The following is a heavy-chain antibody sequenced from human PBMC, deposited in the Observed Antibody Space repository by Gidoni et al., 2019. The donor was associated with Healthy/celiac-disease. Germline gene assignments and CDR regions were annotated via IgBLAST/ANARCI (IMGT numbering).Heavy chain of an antibody. D-gene: IGHD3-22*01. J-gene: IGHJ5*02. CDR1: GFTFSSYA. Sequence: EVQLLESGGGLVQPGGSLRLSCAASGFTFSSYAMSWVRQAPGKGLEWVSAISGSGGSTYYADSVKGRFTISRDNSKNTLYLQMNSLRAEDTAVYYCAKDGRGRYYDSSGYYETWGQGTLVTVSS. CDR3: AKDGRGRYYDSSGYYET. V-gene: IGHV3-23*01. CDR2: ISGSGGST.